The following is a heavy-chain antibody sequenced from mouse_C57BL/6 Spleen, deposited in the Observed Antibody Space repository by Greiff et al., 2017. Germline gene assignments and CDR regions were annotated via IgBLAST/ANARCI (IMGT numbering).Heavy chain of an antibody. CDR3: ARGGDSSYSYFEV. J-gene: IGHJ1*03. CDR2: INPSNGGT. CDR1: GYTFTSYC. V-gene: IGHV1-53*01. D-gene: IGHD1-1*01. Sequence: QVQLQQPGTELVKPGASVTLSCKASGYTFTSYCMHWVKQRPGQGLEWIGNINPSNGGTNYNEKFKSKATLTVDNSSSTAYMQLSSLTSEDAAVYYCARGGDSSYSYFEVWGTGTTVTVSS.